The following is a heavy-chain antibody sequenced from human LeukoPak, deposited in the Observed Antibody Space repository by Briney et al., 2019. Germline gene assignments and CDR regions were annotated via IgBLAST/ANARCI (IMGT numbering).Heavy chain of an antibody. J-gene: IGHJ4*02. Sequence: PGGSLRLSCAASGFTFSSYAMHWVRQAPGKGLEWVAVISNDGSNKYYADSVKGRFTISRDNSKNTLYLQMNSLRAEDTAVYYCARDGEYSGYDSGLFDYWGQGTLVTVSS. CDR1: GFTFSSYA. D-gene: IGHD5-12*01. V-gene: IGHV3-30-3*01. CDR3: ARDGEYSGYDSGLFDY. CDR2: ISNDGSNK.